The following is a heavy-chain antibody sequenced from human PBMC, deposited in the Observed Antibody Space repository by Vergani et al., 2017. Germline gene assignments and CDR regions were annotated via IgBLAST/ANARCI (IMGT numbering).Heavy chain of an antibody. V-gene: IGHV4-59*01. J-gene: IGHJ6*03. CDR1: GGSISSYY. Sequence: QVQLQESGPGLVKPSETLSLTCTVSGGSISSYYWSWIRQPPGKGLEWIGYIYYSGITNYNHSLKSRVTISVDTSKNQFSLKLSSVTAADTAVYYCARDTHDFWSGYPPYYYYYMDVWGKXP. CDR3: ARDTHDFWSGYPPYYYYYMDV. D-gene: IGHD3-3*01. CDR2: IYYSGIT.